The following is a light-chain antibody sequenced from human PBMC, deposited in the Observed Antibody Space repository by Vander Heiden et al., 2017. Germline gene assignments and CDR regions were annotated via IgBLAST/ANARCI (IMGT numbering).Light chain of an antibody. J-gene: IGKJ2*02. CDR3: QETYSTSRCT. V-gene: IGKV1-39*01. CDR1: QTITYY. CDR2: GAS. Sequence: DIQMTQSPPFLSASVGDRVTITCWASQTITYYLNWYQQKSGKAPKLLIQGASTLQSGVPSRFSGSGSGTDFTLTISSLQPEDFATYYCQETYSTSRCTFGQGTKLEI.